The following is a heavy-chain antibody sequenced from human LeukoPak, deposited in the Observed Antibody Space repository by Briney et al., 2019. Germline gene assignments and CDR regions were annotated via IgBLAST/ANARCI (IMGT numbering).Heavy chain of an antibody. CDR2: ISYDGSNK. CDR3: AKDRSFYGYGMDV. Sequence: GGSLRLSCAASGFTFSSYGMHWVRQAPGKGLEWVAVISYDGSNKYYADSVKGRFTISRDNSKNTLYLQMNSLRAEDTAVCYCAKDRSFYGYGMDVWGQGTTVTVSS. V-gene: IGHV3-30*18. J-gene: IGHJ6*02. CDR1: GFTFSSYG. D-gene: IGHD4-17*01.